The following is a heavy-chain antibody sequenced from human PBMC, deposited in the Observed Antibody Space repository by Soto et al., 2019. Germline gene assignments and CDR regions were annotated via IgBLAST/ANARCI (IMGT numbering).Heavy chain of an antibody. V-gene: IGHV3-23*01. Sequence: GGSLRLSCAASGFTFSSYAMSWVRQAPGKGLEWVSAISGSGGSTYYADSVKGRFTISSDNSKNTLYLQMNSLRAEDTAVYYCAKRGGTGGYYYGMDVWGQGTTVTVSS. D-gene: IGHD3-16*01. CDR2: ISGSGGST. CDR3: AKRGGTGGYYYGMDV. CDR1: GFTFSSYA. J-gene: IGHJ6*02.